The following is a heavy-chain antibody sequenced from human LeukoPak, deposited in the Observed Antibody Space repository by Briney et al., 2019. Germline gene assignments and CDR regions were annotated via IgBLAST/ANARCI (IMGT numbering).Heavy chain of an antibody. CDR3: AKRLAVAGSRAWYFDL. CDR1: GFTLSSYA. J-gene: IGHJ2*01. Sequence: GGSLRLSCAASGFTLSSYAMSWVRQASGKGLEWVSAISGSGGSTYYADSVKGRFTISRDNSKNTLYLQMNSLRAEDTAVYYCAKRLAVAGSRAWYFDLWGRGTLVTVSS. CDR2: ISGSGGST. D-gene: IGHD6-19*01. V-gene: IGHV3-23*01.